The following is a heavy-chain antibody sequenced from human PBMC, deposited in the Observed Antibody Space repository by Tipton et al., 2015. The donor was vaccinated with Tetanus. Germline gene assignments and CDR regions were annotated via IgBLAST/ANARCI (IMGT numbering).Heavy chain of an antibody. Sequence: LVKPTQTLSLTCAISGDSVSSNSAAWNWIRQSPSRGLEWLGRTYCRSKWYNDYAVSVKSRITINPDTSKNQFSLQLNSVTPEDTAVYYCARDLGLSPSGRQQWLFGYYYGMDVWGQGTTVTVSS. CDR1: GDSVSSNSAA. J-gene: IGHJ6*02. V-gene: IGHV6-1*01. CDR3: ARDLGLSPSGRQQWLFGYYYGMDV. D-gene: IGHD6-19*01. CDR2: TYCRSKWYN.